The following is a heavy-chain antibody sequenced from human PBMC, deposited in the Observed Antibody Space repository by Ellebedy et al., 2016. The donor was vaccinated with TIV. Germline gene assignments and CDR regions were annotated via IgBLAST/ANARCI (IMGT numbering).Heavy chain of an antibody. J-gene: IGHJ4*02. CDR3: AREVGASTFDL. CDR2: IYSGGKT. V-gene: IGHV3-53*01. D-gene: IGHD1-26*01. CDR1: GFTVSSNY. Sequence: GGSLRLSXAASGFTVSSNYMNWVRQAPGKGLEWVSVIYSGGKTHYGDSMKGRFIISRDNSKNILYLQMNGLRVEDTAVYFCAREVGASTFDLWGQGTLVTVSS.